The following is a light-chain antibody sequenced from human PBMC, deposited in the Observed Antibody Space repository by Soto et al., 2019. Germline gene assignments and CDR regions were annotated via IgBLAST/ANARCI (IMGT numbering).Light chain of an antibody. Sequence: DIQMTQSPSTLSASVGDRVTITCRASQSISTWLAWYQQEPGKAPKLLIHKASSLQSVVPSRFSGSGSGTDFTLTISSLHPDDCATYYCQQYNSYSPTFGQGTRVQIK. J-gene: IGKJ1*01. CDR3: QQYNSYSPT. CDR2: KAS. V-gene: IGKV1-5*03. CDR1: QSISTW.